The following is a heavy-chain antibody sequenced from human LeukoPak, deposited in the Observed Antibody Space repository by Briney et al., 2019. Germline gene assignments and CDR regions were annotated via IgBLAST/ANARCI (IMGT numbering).Heavy chain of an antibody. CDR3: AKGYYASGSYGWFDT. J-gene: IGHJ5*02. CDR2: ISGSGGRT. CDR1: GFTFSSYA. Sequence: GGSLRLSCAASGFTFSSYAMSWVRQAPGKGLEWVSAISGSGGRTFYGDSVKGRFSISRDISKNTLYLQMNSLRAEDTAVYYCAKGYYASGSYGWFDTWSQGTLVTVSS. D-gene: IGHD3-10*01. V-gene: IGHV3-23*01.